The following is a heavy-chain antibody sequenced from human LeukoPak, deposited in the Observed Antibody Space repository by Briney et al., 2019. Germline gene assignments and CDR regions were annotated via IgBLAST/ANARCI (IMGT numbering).Heavy chain of an antibody. Sequence: GGSLRLSCAASGFTFSSSYMSWVRQAPGKGLEWVSVIYSGGTTYHTDSVKGRFTISRDNSKNTLYLQMNSLRAEDTGVYYCARERDDSSGYLSRDAFDIWGQGTMVTVSS. CDR3: ARERDDSSGYLSRDAFDI. D-gene: IGHD3-22*01. J-gene: IGHJ3*02. V-gene: IGHV3-53*01. CDR2: IYSGGTT. CDR1: GFTFSSSY.